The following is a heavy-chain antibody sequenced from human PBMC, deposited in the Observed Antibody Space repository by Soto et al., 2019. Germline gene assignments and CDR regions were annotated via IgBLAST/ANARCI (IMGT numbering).Heavy chain of an antibody. CDR2: IYWDDDN. Sequence: QITLKESGPTLVKPTQTLTLNCTFSGFSLSSRAVGVGWIRQPLGKALEWLALIYWDDDNHYSPSLRSRLTVTKDTSRNQVVLTMTNMDPVDTATYYCAHGSGWWFDHWGQGVLVTVSS. CDR3: AHGSGWWFDH. D-gene: IGHD3-22*01. CDR1: GFSLSSRAVG. V-gene: IGHV2-5*02. J-gene: IGHJ5*02.